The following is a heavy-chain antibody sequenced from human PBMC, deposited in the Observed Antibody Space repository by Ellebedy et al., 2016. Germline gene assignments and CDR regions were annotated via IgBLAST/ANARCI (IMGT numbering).Heavy chain of an antibody. D-gene: IGHD3-22*01. CDR2: LDPEDGEK. J-gene: IGHJ1*01. Sequence: ASVKVSCKVSGYTLTELSMHWVRQAPGKGLEWMGGLDPEDGEKKYGEKFKGRVTMTEDTSTDIAYMELSSLRSEDTAVYYCGIPHDSSGYYEYFHHWGQGTLVTVSS. CDR3: GIPHDSSGYYEYFHH. V-gene: IGHV1-24*01. CDR1: GYTLTELS.